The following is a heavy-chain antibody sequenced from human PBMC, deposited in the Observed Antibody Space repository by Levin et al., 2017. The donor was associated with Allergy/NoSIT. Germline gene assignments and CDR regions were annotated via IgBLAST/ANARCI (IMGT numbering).Heavy chain of an antibody. J-gene: IGHJ4*02. D-gene: IGHD6-19*01. CDR3: ARDAMTDVAGSAPYFDY. V-gene: IGHV1-2*06. CDR2: INPDKSGDT. CDR1: GFTFSAYY. Sequence: VASVKVSCKASGFTFSAYYMHWVRQAPGQGLEWMGRINPDKSGDTIYAQRFHGRVTVTRDTSIATVYVEISGLASDDTAVYYCARDAMTDVAGSAPYFDYWGQGTLVTVSS.